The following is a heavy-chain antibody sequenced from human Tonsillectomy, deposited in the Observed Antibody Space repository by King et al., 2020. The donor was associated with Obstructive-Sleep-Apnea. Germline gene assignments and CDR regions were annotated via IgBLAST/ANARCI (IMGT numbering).Heavy chain of an antibody. J-gene: IGHJ6*02. Sequence: VQLVESGGGLVQPGRSLRLSCAASGFTFDDYAMHWVRQAPGKGLEWVSGISWNSGDIIYVDSVKGRFTISRDNAKNSLYLQMNSLRAEDTALYYCAKGDSHYYYYAMDVWGQGTTVTVSS. D-gene: IGHD2-15*01. V-gene: IGHV3-9*01. CDR1: GFTFDDYA. CDR2: ISWNSGDI. CDR3: AKGDSHYYYYAMDV.